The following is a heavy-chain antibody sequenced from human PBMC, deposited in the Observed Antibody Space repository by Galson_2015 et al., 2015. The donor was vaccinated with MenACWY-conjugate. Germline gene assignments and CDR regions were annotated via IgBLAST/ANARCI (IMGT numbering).Heavy chain of an antibody. V-gene: IGHV3-53*01. CDR1: GFTVSTSC. Sequence: SLRLSCAASGFTVSTSCMSWVRQAPGEGLEWVSIICSGSTTKYADSVKGRFTISGDNSKSTVHLQMNSLRVEDTAMYYCARSGVGYGERWLDPWGQGTLVTVSS. D-gene: IGHD3-3*01. CDR2: ICSGSTT. CDR3: ARSGVGYGERWLDP. J-gene: IGHJ5*02.